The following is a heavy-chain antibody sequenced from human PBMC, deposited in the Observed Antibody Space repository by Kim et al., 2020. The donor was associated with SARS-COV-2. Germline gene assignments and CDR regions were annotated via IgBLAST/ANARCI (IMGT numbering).Heavy chain of an antibody. J-gene: IGHJ4*02. V-gene: IGHV3-30*18. CDR2: ISYDGSNK. Sequence: GGSLRLSCAASGFTFSSYGMHWVRQAPGKGLEWVAVISYDGSNKYYADSVKGRFTISRDNSKNTLYLQMNSLRAEDTAVYYCAKEGYYGSGSLYFDYWGQGTLVTVSS. CDR3: AKEGYYGSGSLYFDY. D-gene: IGHD3-10*01. CDR1: GFTFSSYG.